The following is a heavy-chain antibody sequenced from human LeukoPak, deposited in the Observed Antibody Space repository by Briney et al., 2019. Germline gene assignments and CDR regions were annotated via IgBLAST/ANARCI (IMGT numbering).Heavy chain of an antibody. V-gene: IGHV3-7*01. J-gene: IGHJ6*03. D-gene: IGHD1-26*01. CDR3: AREGWDFNYYYYYYMDV. CDR2: INQDGSEK. CDR1: GFTFSRYW. Sequence: PGGALRLSCAGSGFTFSRYWMSGLGQAPGKGGEGVADINQDGSEKYYVDSVKGRFTISRDNAKNSLYLQMNSLRAEDTAVYSCAREGWDFNYYYYYYMDVWGKGTTVTVSS.